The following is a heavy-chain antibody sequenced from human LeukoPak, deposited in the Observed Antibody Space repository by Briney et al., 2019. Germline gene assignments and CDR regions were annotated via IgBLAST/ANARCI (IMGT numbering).Heavy chain of an antibody. Sequence: ASVKVSCMASGYTFTSYGISWVRQAPGQGLEWMGWISAYNGNTNYAQKLQGRVTMTTDTSTSTAYMELRSPRSDDTAVYYCARDGPIAAAGLIDYWGQGTLVTVSS. CDR2: ISAYNGNT. CDR1: GYTFTSYG. D-gene: IGHD6-13*01. V-gene: IGHV1-18*01. J-gene: IGHJ4*02. CDR3: ARDGPIAAAGLIDY.